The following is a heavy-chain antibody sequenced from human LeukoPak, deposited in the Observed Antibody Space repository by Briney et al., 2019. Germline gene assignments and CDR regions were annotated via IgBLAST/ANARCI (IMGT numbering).Heavy chain of an antibody. V-gene: IGHV3-48*03. CDR2: ISISGSTI. D-gene: IGHD2-2*01. Sequence: GGSLRLSCAASGFTFSSYEMNWVRQAPGKGLEWVSYISISGSTIHYADSVKGRFTISRNNAKNALYLQMNSLRAEDMAVYYCARDRPRVGLDYWGQGALVTVSS. CDR1: GFTFSSYE. CDR3: ARDRPRVGLDY. J-gene: IGHJ4*02.